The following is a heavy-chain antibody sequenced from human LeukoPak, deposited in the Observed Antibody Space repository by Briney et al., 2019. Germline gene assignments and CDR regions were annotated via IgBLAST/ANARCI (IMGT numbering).Heavy chain of an antibody. J-gene: IGHJ4*02. Sequence: PSETLSLTCAVSGGSISSSNWWSWVRQPPGKGLEWIGEIYHSGSTNYNPSLKSRVTISVDKSKNQFSLKLSSVTAADTAVYYCARDGVYGDYRMHDYWGQGTLVTVSS. D-gene: IGHD4-17*01. CDR2: IYHSGST. V-gene: IGHV4-4*02. CDR1: GGSISSSNW. CDR3: ARDGVYGDYRMHDY.